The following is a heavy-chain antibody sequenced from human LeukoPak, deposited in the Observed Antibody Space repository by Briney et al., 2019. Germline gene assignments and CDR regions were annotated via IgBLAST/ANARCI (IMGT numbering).Heavy chain of an antibody. CDR2: IYYGGST. D-gene: IGHD2-21*02. Sequence: PSETLSLTCTVSDDSINIHTYYWGWIRQPPGKGLEWIGSIYYGGSTYYNPSLKSRVTISIDRSKNQFSLKLSSVTAADTAVYYCARVGDSGPVDYWGQGTLVTVSS. CDR1: DDSINIHTYY. CDR3: ARVGDSGPVDY. J-gene: IGHJ4*02. V-gene: IGHV4-39*07.